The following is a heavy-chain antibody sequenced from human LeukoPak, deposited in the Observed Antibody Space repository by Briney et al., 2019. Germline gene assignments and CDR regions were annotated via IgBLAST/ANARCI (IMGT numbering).Heavy chain of an antibody. CDR3: ARGYGHGGY. CDR1: GGSINNSY. J-gene: IGHJ4*02. Sequence: SETLSLTCTVSGGSINNSYWTWIRQPPGKGLEWIGHIYYSGSTNYNPSLKSRVTISVDTSKNQFSLKLSSVTAADTAVYYCARGYGHGGYWGQGTLVTVSS. V-gene: IGHV4-59*08. CDR2: IYYSGST. D-gene: IGHD5-12*01.